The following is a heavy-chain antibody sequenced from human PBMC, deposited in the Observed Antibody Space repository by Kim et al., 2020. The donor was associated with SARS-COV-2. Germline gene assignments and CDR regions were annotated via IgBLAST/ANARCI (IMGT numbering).Heavy chain of an antibody. V-gene: IGHV3-33*01. CDR1: GFTFSNYG. D-gene: IGHD3-3*01. CDR3: ARDHLRFLGLMDV. J-gene: IGHJ6*02. CDR2: IWYDGSNT. Sequence: GGSLRLSCAASGFTFSNYGMHWVRQAPGKGLEWVAVIWYDGSNTYYVDSVKSRFTISRDNSKNTLYLQMNSLRAEDTSVYYCARDHLRFLGLMDVWGQGTTVTVSS.